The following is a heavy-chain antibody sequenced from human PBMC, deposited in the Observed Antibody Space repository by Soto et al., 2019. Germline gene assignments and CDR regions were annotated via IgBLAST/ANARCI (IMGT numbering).Heavy chain of an antibody. CDR3: AGWGGQDYNY. J-gene: IGHJ4*02. V-gene: IGHV3-7*03. CDR1: GLPFTDFY. Sequence: EVQLVQSGGGLVQPGGSLRLSCVGSGLPFTDFYMNWVRQAPGKGLEWVANIRPDGSETNYVESVKGRFTTSRDNAKNSLFLQMNSLRADDTAVYYCAGWGGQDYNYWGQGILVTVSS. D-gene: IGHD4-4*01. CDR2: IRPDGSET.